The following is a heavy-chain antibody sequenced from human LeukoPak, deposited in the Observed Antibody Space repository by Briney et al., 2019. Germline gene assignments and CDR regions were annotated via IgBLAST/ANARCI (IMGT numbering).Heavy chain of an antibody. J-gene: IGHJ4*02. CDR3: AKDRNSYGTGGWD. CDR2: ISWNSGSI. CDR1: GFTFDDYA. V-gene: IGHV3-9*01. Sequence: GGSLRLSCAASGFTFDDYAMHWVRQAPGRGLEWVSGISWNSGSIGYADSVKGRFTISRDNAKNSLYLQMNSLRAEDTALYYCAKDRNSYGTGGWDWGQGTLVTVSS. D-gene: IGHD5-18*01.